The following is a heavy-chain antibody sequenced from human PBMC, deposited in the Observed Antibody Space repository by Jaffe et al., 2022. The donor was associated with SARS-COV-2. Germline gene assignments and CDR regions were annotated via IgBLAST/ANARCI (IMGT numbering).Heavy chain of an antibody. V-gene: IGHV3-30*18. CDR2: ISYDGSNK. J-gene: IGHJ6*02. D-gene: IGHD4-17*01. Sequence: QVQLVESGGGVVQPGRSLRLSCAASGFTFSSYGMHWVRQAPGKGLEWVAVISYDGSNKYYADSVKGRFTISRDNSKNTLYLQMNSLRAEDTAVYYCAKDYPDYGDYVDLHFSHGMDVWGQGTTVTVSS. CDR1: GFTFSSYG. CDR3: AKDYPDYGDYVDLHFSHGMDV.